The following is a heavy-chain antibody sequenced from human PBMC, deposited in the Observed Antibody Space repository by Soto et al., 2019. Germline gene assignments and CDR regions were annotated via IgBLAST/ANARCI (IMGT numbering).Heavy chain of an antibody. CDR3: AKGPYKQWLALEYYFDY. Sequence: PWGSLRLSCAASGFTFSSYGMHWVRQAPGKGLEWVAVISYDGSNKYYADSVKGRFTISRDNSKNTLYLQMNSLRAEDTAVYYCAKGPYKQWLALEYYFDYWGQGTLVTVS. V-gene: IGHV3-30*18. CDR2: ISYDGSNK. J-gene: IGHJ4*02. D-gene: IGHD6-19*01. CDR1: GFTFSSYG.